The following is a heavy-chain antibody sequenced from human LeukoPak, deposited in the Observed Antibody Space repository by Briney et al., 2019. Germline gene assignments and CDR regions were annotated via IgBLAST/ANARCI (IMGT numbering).Heavy chain of an antibody. J-gene: IGHJ4*02. CDR3: ARLRPSDFWSGDY. CDR1: GYTFTNYG. CDR2: ISSYTGYT. D-gene: IGHD3-3*01. V-gene: IGHV1-18*01. Sequence: ASVKVSCKASGYTFTNYGISWVRQAPGQGLEWMGWISSYTGYTNYAQNLQGRVTMTTDTSTITAYMELRSLRSNDTAVYYCARLRPSDFWSGDYWGQGTLVTVSS.